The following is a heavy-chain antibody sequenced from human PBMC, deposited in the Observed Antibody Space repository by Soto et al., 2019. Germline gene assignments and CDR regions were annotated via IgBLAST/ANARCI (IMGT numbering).Heavy chain of an antibody. V-gene: IGHV3-30*18. CDR3: AKDDTIIPYDY. CDR2: ISYDGSNK. D-gene: IGHD3-3*01. CDR1: GFTFSSYG. J-gene: IGHJ4*02. Sequence: GGSLRLSCAASGFTFSSYGMHWVRQAPGKGLEWVAVISYDGSNKYYADSVKGRFTISRDNSKNTLYLQMNSLRAEDTAVYYCAKDDTIIPYDYWGQGTLVTVSS.